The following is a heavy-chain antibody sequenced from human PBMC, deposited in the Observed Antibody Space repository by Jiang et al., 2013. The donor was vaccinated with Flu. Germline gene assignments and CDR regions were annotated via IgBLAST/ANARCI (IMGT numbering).Heavy chain of an antibody. Sequence: GLVKPSETLSLTCTVSGDSISNSYWSWIRQPPGKRLEWIGYIYYSGITDYKPSLKSRVTMSVDTSKNQFSLKLSSVTAADTAVYYCAKWTHYDSSGYPDYWGQGTLVTVSS. CDR2: IYYSGIT. CDR3: AKWTHYDSSGYPDY. CDR1: GDSISNSY. J-gene: IGHJ4*02. D-gene: IGHD3-22*01. V-gene: IGHV4-59*08.